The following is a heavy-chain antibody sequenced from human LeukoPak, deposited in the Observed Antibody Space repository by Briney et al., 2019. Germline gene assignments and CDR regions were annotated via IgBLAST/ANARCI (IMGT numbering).Heavy chain of an antibody. D-gene: IGHD6-19*01. CDR1: GGSISSYY. Sequence: SETLSLTCTVSGGSISSYYWSWIRQPPGKGLEWIGYIYYSGSTNYNPSLKSRVTISVDTSKNQFSLKLSSVTAADTAVYYCARQYSSGWYVVDYWGQGTLVTVSS. V-gene: IGHV4-59*08. J-gene: IGHJ4*02. CDR2: IYYSGST. CDR3: ARQYSSGWYVVDY.